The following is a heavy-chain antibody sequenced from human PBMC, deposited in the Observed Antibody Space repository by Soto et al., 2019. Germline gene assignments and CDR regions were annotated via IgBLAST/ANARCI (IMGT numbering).Heavy chain of an antibody. J-gene: IGHJ6*02. CDR2: ISYDGSNK. CDR1: GFTFSSYG. Sequence: QVQLVESGGGVVQPGRSLRLSCAASGFTFSSYGMHWVRQAPGKGLEWVAIISYDGSNKYYADSVKGRFTISRDTSKNTLFLQMNSLRAEDTAVYYCAKAGQAMVIFRGYEYYGMDVWGQGTTVTVSS. V-gene: IGHV3-30*18. CDR3: AKAGQAMVIFRGYEYYGMDV. D-gene: IGHD5-18*01.